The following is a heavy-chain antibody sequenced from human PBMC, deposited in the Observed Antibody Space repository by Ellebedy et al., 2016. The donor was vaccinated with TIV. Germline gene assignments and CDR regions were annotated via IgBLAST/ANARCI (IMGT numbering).Heavy chain of an antibody. D-gene: IGHD3-22*01. J-gene: IGHJ4*02. Sequence: SETLSLTCAVYGGSFSDYYWSWIRQPPGKGLEWIGEINHSGSTNYNPSLKSRVTISVDTSKNQFSLKLSSVTAADTAVFYCARTIRPALETYYFDSSGYPRTREFDSWGQGTLVTVSS. CDR2: INHSGST. V-gene: IGHV4-34*01. CDR1: GGSFSDYY. CDR3: ARTIRPALETYYFDSSGYPRTREFDS.